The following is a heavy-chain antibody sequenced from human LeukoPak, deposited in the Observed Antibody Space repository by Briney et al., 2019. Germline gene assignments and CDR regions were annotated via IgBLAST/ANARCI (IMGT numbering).Heavy chain of an antibody. CDR2: IYTSGST. CDR1: GGSISSGSYY. CDR3: ARAWEWDDAFDI. J-gene: IGHJ3*02. Sequence: PSETLSLTCTVSGGSISSGSYYWSWIRQPAGKGLEWIGRIYTSGSTNYNPSLKSRVTISVDTSKNQFSLKLSSVTAADTAVYYCARAWEWDDAFDIWGQGTMVTVSS. V-gene: IGHV4-61*02. D-gene: IGHD1-26*01.